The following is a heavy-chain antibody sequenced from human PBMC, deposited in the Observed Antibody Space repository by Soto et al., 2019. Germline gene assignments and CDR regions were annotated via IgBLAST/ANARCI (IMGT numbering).Heavy chain of an antibody. J-gene: IGHJ4*02. V-gene: IGHV3-23*01. CDR3: AKFFSGSFLTPFDC. CDR1: GFTFSNYA. D-gene: IGHD3-10*01. CDR2: IGGSGGST. Sequence: GGSLRLSCAASGFTFSNYALSWVRQAPGEGLKCVSMIGGSGGSTYYADSVKGRFTISRDDSKNTLYLHMNSLRAEDTAVYYCAKFFSGSFLTPFDCWGQGTPVTVSS.